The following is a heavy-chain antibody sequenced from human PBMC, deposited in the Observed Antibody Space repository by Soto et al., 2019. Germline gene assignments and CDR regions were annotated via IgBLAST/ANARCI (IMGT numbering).Heavy chain of an antibody. J-gene: IGHJ4*02. CDR3: ANSYPDY. CDR2: ISYDGSNK. CDR1: GFTFSSYG. Sequence: QVQLVESGGGGVQPGRSLRLACAASGFTFSSYGMHWVRQAPGKGLEWVAVISYDGSNKYYADSVKGRFTISRDNSKNTLYLQMNSLRAEDTAVYYCANSYPDYWGQGTLVTVSS. V-gene: IGHV3-30*18.